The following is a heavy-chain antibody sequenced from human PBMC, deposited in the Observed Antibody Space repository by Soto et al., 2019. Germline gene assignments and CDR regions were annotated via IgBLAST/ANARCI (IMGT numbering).Heavy chain of an antibody. V-gene: IGHV4-39*01. CDR3: ARHDPEATYYDFWSGPTFDY. J-gene: IGHJ4*02. CDR2: IYYSGST. Sequence: SETLFLTCTVSGGSISSSSYYWGWIRQPPGKGLEWIGSIYYSGSTYYNPSLKSRVTISVDTSKNQFSLKLSSVTAADTAVYYCARHDPEATYYDFWSGPTFDYWGQGTLVTVSS. CDR1: GGSISSSSYY. D-gene: IGHD3-3*01.